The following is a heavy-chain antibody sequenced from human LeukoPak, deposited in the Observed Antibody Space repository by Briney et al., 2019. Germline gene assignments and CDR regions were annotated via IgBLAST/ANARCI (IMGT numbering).Heavy chain of an antibody. D-gene: IGHD5-12*01. J-gene: IGHJ5*02. V-gene: IGHV4-38-2*02. CDR3: ARGGYSGYDSRRVLGEFDP. Sequence: SETLSLTCTVSGYSISSGYYWGWIRQPPGKGLERIGSIYHSGSTHYNPSIKSRVTISVDTSRNQFSLKLTSVTAADTAVYYCARGGYSGYDSRRVLGEFDPWGQGTLVTVSS. CDR2: IYHSGST. CDR1: GYSISSGYY.